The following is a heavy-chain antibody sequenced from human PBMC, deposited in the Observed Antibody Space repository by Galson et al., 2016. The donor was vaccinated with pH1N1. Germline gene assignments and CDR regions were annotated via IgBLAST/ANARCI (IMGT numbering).Heavy chain of an antibody. CDR2: ISKDGNNV. Sequence: SLRLSCAASGFTLSCCAMHWVRQAPGKGLECVALISKDGNNVYYADSVKGRFTISRDSSNNTLYLQMNSLRTEDTAIYYCARSRDFSFDYWGQVALVTVAS. D-gene: IGHD4-11*01. J-gene: IGHJ4*02. CDR3: ARSRDFSFDY. CDR1: GFTLSCCA. V-gene: IGHV3-30*04.